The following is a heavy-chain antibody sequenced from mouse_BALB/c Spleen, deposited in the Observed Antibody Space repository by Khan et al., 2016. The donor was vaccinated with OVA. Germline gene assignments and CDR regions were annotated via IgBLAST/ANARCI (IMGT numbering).Heavy chain of an antibody. CDR1: GFSLTSYG. Sequence: QMQLEESGPGLVAPSQSLSISCTVSGFSLTSYGVHWVRQPPGKGLEWLGVIWAGGSTNYNSALMSRLNLRKDNSRRQVFLKLNSLQTDDTAMYYCARETAYYGNYEAMDYWGQGTSVTVSS. V-gene: IGHV2-9*02. CDR2: IWAGGST. CDR3: ARETAYYGNYEAMDY. J-gene: IGHJ4*01. D-gene: IGHD2-10*01.